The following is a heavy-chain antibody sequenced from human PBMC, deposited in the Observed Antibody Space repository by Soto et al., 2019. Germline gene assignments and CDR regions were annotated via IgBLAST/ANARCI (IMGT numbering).Heavy chain of an antibody. D-gene: IGHD1-26*01. CDR3: ASGKGVDGSHYLDN. Sequence: PSQTLSLTCAISGDSVSGNSAAWNWIRQSPSRGLEWLGRTYYRSKWYNDYAVSVKSRITVTPDTSKKQFSLNLSSGTAADTAVYYCASGKGVDGSHYLDNWGQGTLVTVSS. V-gene: IGHV6-1*01. CDR2: TYYRSKWYN. J-gene: IGHJ4*02. CDR1: GDSVSGNSAA.